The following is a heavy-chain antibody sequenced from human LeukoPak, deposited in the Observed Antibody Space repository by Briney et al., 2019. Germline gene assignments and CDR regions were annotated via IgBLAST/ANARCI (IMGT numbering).Heavy chain of an antibody. J-gene: IGHJ4*02. CDR1: GCTFTGYY. V-gene: IGHV1-2*02. Sequence: ASVKVSCKASGCTFTGYYMHWVRQAPGQGLEWMGWINPNSGGTNYAQKFQGRVTMTRDTSISTAYMELSRLRSDDTAVYYCARPYSSGWYLSSLDYWGQGTLVTVSS. CDR2: INPNSGGT. D-gene: IGHD6-19*01. CDR3: ARPYSSGWYLSSLDY.